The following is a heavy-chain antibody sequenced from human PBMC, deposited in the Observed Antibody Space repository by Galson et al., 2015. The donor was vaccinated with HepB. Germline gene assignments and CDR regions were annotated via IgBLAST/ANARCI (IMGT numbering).Heavy chain of an antibody. J-gene: IGHJ4*02. V-gene: IGHV3-48*03. CDR2: ISHSGTTV. Sequence: SLRLSCAASGFTFSSYVMHWVRQAPGKGLEWLSYISHSGTTVYHADSLKGRFSISRDNAKNSLYLQMNSLRAEDTAVYYCARGLGGYWGQGTLVTVSS. D-gene: IGHD2-15*01. CDR1: GFTFSSYV. CDR3: ARGLGGY.